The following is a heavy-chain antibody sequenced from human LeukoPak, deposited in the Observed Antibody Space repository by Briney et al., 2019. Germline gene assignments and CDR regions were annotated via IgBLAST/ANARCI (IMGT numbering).Heavy chain of an antibody. CDR1: GYSFTSHY. J-gene: IGHJ6*03. CDR3: ANSQWQSGGWSRYYYSYMDV. D-gene: IGHD6-19*01. V-gene: IGHV1-46*01. Sequence: GASVKLSCKTSGYSFTSHYIHWVRQAPGQGLEWMGIINPSGGSTNYAQKFQGRVTMTRDMSTSTVYMELSSLRSEDTAVYYCANSQWQSGGWSRYYYSYMDVWGKGTTVTV. CDR2: INPSGGST.